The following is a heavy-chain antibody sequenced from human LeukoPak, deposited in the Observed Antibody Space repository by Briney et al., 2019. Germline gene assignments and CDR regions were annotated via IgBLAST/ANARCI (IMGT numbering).Heavy chain of an antibody. CDR3: ARAYYYGSGTFDI. V-gene: IGHV4-59*11. J-gene: IGHJ3*02. D-gene: IGHD3-10*01. Sequence: LRLSCAASGFSFSDHYMSWIRQPPGKGLEWIGYIYYTGSTYYNPSLKSRVTISIDTSKNQFSLKLTSVTAADTAVYYCARAYYYGSGTFDIWGQGTMVTVSS. CDR2: IYYTGST. CDR1: GFSFSDHY.